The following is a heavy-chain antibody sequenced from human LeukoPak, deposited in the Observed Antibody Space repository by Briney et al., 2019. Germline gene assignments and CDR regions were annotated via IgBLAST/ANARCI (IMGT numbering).Heavy chain of an antibody. Sequence: PSQTLSLTCAVSGGSISSGGYSRSWIRQPPGKGLEWIGYIYHSGSTYYNPSLKSRVTISVDRSKNQFSLKLSSVTAADTAVYYCARVGYYDSSGYYEGYFDYWGQGTLVTVSS. D-gene: IGHD3-22*01. CDR2: IYHSGST. CDR3: ARVGYYDSSGYYEGYFDY. J-gene: IGHJ4*02. CDR1: GGSISSGGYS. V-gene: IGHV4-30-2*01.